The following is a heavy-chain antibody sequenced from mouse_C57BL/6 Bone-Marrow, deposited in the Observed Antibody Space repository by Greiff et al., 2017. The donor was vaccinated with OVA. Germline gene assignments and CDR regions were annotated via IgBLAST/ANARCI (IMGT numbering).Heavy chain of an antibody. Sequence: QVQLKESGAELVKPGASVKMSCKASGYTFTTYPIEWMKQNHGKSLEWIGNFHPYNDDTKYNEKFKGKATLTVEKSSSTVYLELSRLSDDSAVYYWARPGDYDGDWFAYWGQGTLVTVSA. V-gene: IGHV1-47*01. CDR2: FHPYNDDT. D-gene: IGHD2-4*01. J-gene: IGHJ3*01. CDR1: GYTFTTYP. CDR3: ARPGDYDGDWFAY.